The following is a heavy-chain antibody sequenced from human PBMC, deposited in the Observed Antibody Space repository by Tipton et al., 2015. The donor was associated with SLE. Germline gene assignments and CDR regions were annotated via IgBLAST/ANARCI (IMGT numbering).Heavy chain of an antibody. CDR2: ISYSGAT. V-gene: IGHV4-39*07. D-gene: IGHD6-13*01. CDR1: GASLSSFF. CDR3: ARRWDTSTWDY. Sequence: TLSLTCTVSGASLSSFFWAWIRQPPGKGLEWIGSISYSGATSYNPSLKSRVTISVDTSKNHFSLSLISVTAADTAVYYCARRWDTSTWDYWGQGTLVSVSS. J-gene: IGHJ4*02.